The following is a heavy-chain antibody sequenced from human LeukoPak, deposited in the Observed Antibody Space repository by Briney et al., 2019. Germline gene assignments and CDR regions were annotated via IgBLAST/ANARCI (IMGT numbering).Heavy chain of an antibody. CDR3: AGPPQAGPFDY. CDR2: IKPDGSEA. V-gene: IGHV3-7*03. CDR1: GFIFSNYW. D-gene: IGHD6-19*01. J-gene: IGHJ4*02. Sequence: GGSLRLSCAASGFIFSNYWMTWVRQAPGKGLEWVANIKPDGSEAHYVDSLKGRFANSRDNAKNSLYLQMNSLRAEDTAVYYCAGPPQAGPFDYWGQGTLVTASS.